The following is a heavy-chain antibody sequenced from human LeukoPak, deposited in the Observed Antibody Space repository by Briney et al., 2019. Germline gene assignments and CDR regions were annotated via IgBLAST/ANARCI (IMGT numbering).Heavy chain of an antibody. CDR1: GYTFTSYY. CDR2: INPSGGGT. V-gene: IGHV1-46*01. Sequence: EASVKVSCKASGYTFTSYYMHWVRQAPGQGLEWMGIINPSGGGTSYAQKFQGRVTMTRDMSTSTVYMELSSLRSEDTAVYYCARDAVGYEPQFGFFDYWGQGTLVTVSS. CDR3: ARDAVGYEPQFGFFDY. J-gene: IGHJ4*02. D-gene: IGHD2-2*01.